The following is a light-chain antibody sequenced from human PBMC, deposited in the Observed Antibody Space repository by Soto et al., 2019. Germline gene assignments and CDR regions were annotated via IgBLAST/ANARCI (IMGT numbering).Light chain of an antibody. CDR3: QQYGSSPT. V-gene: IGKV3-20*01. CDR2: GAS. J-gene: IGKJ4*01. Sequence: EIVLTQSPGTLSLSPGERATLFCRARQSVSSSYLAWYQQKPGQAPRLLIYGASSRATGIPDRFSGSGSGTDFTLIISRLEPEDFAVYYCQQYGSSPTFGGGTKVEIK. CDR1: QSVSSSY.